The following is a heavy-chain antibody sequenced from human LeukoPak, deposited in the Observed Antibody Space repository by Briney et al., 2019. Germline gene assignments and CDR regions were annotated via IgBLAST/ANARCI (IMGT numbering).Heavy chain of an antibody. Sequence: GGSLRLSCEASGFTFSDYSMNWVRQAPGKGLEWVSSISSSGNYIYDADSVKGRFTVSRDNAKNSLYLQMNSLRAEDTAIYYCARDYLDPSFASYSSSSGTFDYWGQGTLVTVSS. CDR2: ISSSGNYI. D-gene: IGHD6-6*01. CDR3: ARDYLDPSFASYSSSSGTFDY. CDR1: GFTFSDYS. J-gene: IGHJ4*02. V-gene: IGHV3-21*01.